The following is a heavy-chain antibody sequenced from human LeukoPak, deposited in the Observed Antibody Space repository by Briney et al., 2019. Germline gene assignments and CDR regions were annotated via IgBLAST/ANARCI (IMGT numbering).Heavy chain of an antibody. Sequence: SETPSLTCTVSGDSINSARNYWGWIRQSPGKGLEWLASIYSCGNTQSDPSLKSRVSISIDTSKNQFSLKLYSVTPSDAAIYYCARHLSGTTTAHYFDFWGQGTLVAVSS. D-gene: IGHD1-1*01. CDR2: IYSCGNT. V-gene: IGHV4-39*01. CDR1: GDSINSARNY. CDR3: ARHLSGTTTAHYFDF. J-gene: IGHJ4*02.